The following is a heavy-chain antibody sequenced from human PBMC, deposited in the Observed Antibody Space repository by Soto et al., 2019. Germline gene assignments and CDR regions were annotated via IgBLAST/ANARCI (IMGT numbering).Heavy chain of an antibody. V-gene: IGHV3-13*01. Sequence: PGGSLRLSCAASGFTFSSYDMHWVRQATGKGLEWVSTIGTTGDTYSPGSVKGRFTISRENAKNSLYLQMNSLRAGDTAVYYCARSGCINGVCYSYFDYWGQGTLVTVSS. CDR3: ARSGCINGVCYSYFDY. CDR1: GFTFSSYD. D-gene: IGHD2-8*01. J-gene: IGHJ4*02. CDR2: IGTTGDT.